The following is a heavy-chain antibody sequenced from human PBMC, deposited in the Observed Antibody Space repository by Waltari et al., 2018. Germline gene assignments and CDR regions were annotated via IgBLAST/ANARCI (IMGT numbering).Heavy chain of an antibody. CDR2: IYTSGST. V-gene: IGHV4-61*02. CDR3: ARPGIGEVQFDY. Sequence: QVQLQESGPGLVKPSQTLSLTCTVSGGSISSGSYYWSWIRQPAGKGLEWIGRIYTSGSTNYNPSLKSRVTISVDTSKNQFSLKLSSVTAADTAMYYCARPGIGEVQFDYWGQGTLVTVSS. J-gene: IGHJ4*02. CDR1: GGSISSGSYY. D-gene: IGHD1-1*01.